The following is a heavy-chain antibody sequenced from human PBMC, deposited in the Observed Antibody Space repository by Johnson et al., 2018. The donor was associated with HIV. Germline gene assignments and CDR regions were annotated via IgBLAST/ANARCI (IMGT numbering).Heavy chain of an antibody. CDR1: GFTFGSFP. V-gene: IGHV3-NL1*01. Sequence: QVQLVESGGGVVQPGRSLRLSCPASGFTFGSFPIHWVRQAPGKGLEWVPVIYRGARTSPADSVKGRFTISRDNSKNTVYLEMNSLRAEDTAVYYCAKGGIDAFDIWGQGTMVTVSS. CDR2: IYRGART. CDR3: AKGGIDAFDI. D-gene: IGHD6-25*01. J-gene: IGHJ3*02.